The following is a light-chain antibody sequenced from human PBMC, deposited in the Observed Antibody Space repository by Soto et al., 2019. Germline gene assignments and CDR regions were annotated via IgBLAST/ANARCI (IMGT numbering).Light chain of an antibody. J-gene: IGLJ1*01. Sequence: QSVLTQPASVSGSPGQSITISCTGTSSDVGGYNYVSWYQQHPGKAPKLMIYDVSNRPSGVSNRFSGSKSGNTASLTISWLQAEDEADYYCSSYTSSSIDVFGTGTKLTVL. CDR2: DVS. CDR3: SSYTSSSIDV. V-gene: IGLV2-14*01. CDR1: SSDVGGYNY.